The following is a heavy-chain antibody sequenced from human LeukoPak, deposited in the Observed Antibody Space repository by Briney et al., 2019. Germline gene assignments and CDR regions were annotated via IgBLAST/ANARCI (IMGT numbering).Heavy chain of an antibody. CDR1: GGSISSYY. Sequence: SETLSLTCTVSGGSISSYYWSWIRQPAGKGLEWIGRIYTSGSTNYNPSLKSRVTISVDTSKNQFSLKLSSVTAADTAVYYCARGIDSTYHRVFDYWGQGTLVTVSS. V-gene: IGHV4-4*07. CDR2: IYTSGST. D-gene: IGHD1-1*01. J-gene: IGHJ4*02. CDR3: ARGIDSTYHRVFDY.